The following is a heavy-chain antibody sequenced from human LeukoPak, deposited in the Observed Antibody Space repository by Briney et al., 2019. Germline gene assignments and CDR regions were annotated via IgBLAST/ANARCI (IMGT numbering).Heavy chain of an antibody. D-gene: IGHD3-22*01. V-gene: IGHV4-39*07. CDR2: IYYSEST. CDR1: GGSISSSSYY. J-gene: IGHJ5*02. Sequence: SETLSLTCTVSGGSISSSSYYWGWIRQPPGKGLEWIGSIYYSESTYYNPSLKSRVTISVDTTKNQFSLKLSSVTTADTAVYYCAREPGYYYDSSGYNWFDPWGQGTLVTVSS. CDR3: AREPGYYYDSSGYNWFDP.